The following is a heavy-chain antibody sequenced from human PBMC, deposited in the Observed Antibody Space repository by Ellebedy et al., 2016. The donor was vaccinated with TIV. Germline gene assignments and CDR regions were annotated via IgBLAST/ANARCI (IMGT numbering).Heavy chain of an antibody. V-gene: IGHV1-69*13. J-gene: IGHJ3*02. CDR1: GGTFSSYA. CDR2: IIPIFGTA. Sequence: SVKVSXXASGGTFSSYAISWVRQAPGQGLEWMGGIIPIFGTANYAQKFQGRVTITADESTSTAYMELSSLRSEGTAVYYCARQGPRDAFDIWGQGTTVTVSS. CDR3: ARQGPRDAFDI.